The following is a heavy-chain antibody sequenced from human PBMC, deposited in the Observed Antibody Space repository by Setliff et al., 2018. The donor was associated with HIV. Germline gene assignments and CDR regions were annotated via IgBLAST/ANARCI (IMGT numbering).Heavy chain of an antibody. CDR1: GGSISSYY. Sequence: LSLTCTVSGGSISSYYWGWIRQPPGKGLEWIGSIYYSGSTYYNPSLKSRVTISVDTSKNQFSLKLSSVTAADTAVYYCARFHCYYDSSGYGVNWFDPWGQGTLVTVSS. V-gene: IGHV4-39*07. CDR3: ARFHCYYDSSGYGVNWFDP. J-gene: IGHJ5*02. CDR2: IYYSGST. D-gene: IGHD3-22*01.